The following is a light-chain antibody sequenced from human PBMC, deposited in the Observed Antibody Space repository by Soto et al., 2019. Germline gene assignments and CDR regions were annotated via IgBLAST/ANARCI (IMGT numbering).Light chain of an antibody. CDR2: DVS. J-gene: IGKJ1*01. CDR1: QTIGNK. Sequence: IVMTQSPVTLSVSPGEGATLSCRASQTIGNKLAWYQQKPGQAPRLLIYDVSTRATGVPARFSGSGSGPDFTLTISSLLSEDFAFYYCQQYYKWRTFGQGANVEIK. V-gene: IGKV3-15*01. CDR3: QQYYKWRT.